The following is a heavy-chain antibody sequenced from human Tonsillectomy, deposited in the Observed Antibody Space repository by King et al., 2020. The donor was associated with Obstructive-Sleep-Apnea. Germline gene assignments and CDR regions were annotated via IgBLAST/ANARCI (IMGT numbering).Heavy chain of an antibody. CDR1: GFTFSSYA. V-gene: IGHV3-23*04. J-gene: IGHJ4*02. CDR2: ISGSGGST. CDR3: AKARQPYVSGEDYFDY. Sequence: VQLVESGGGLVQPGGSLRLSCAASGFTFSSYAMSWVRQAPGKGLEWVSVISGSGGSTYYANSVKGRFTISIDNSKTTLYLQMNSLRAEDTAVYYCAKARQPYVSGEDYFDYWGQGTLVTVSS. D-gene: IGHD6-19*01.